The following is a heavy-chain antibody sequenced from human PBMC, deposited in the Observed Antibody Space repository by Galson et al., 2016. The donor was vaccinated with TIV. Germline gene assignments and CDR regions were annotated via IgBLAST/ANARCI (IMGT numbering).Heavy chain of an antibody. CDR3: ARTRGGTAGGADY. CDR1: GFSLTTGGMW. J-gene: IGHJ4*02. D-gene: IGHD2-15*01. V-gene: IGHV2-70*11. CDR2: IDWDDDK. Sequence: PALVKPTQTLTLTCTFSGFSLTTGGMWLSWIRQPPGKALEWLARIDWDDDKHYSTSLKTRLTISKDTSKNQVVLTLANVDPADTATYYCARTRGGTAGGADYWGQGTLVTASS.